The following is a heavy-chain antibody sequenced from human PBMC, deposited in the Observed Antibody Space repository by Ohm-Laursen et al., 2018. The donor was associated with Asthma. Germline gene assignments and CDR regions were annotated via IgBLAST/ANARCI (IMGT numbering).Heavy chain of an antibody. CDR3: ARDTPRYSSSWYGRYGMDV. J-gene: IGHJ6*02. Sequence: SLRLSCAASGFTFSSYGMHWVRQAPGKGLEWVAVISYDGSNKYYADSVKGRFTISRDNSKNTLYLQMNSLRAEDTAVYYCARDTPRYSSSWYGRYGMDVWGQGTTVTASS. CDR2: ISYDGSNK. D-gene: IGHD6-13*01. V-gene: IGHV3-30*03. CDR1: GFTFSSYG.